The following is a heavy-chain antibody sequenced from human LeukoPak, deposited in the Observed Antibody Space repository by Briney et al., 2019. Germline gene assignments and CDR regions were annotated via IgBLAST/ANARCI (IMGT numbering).Heavy chain of an antibody. CDR2: INHSGST. Sequence: SETLSLTCAVYGGSFSGYYWSWIRQPPGKGLEWIGEINHSGSTYYNPSLKSRVTISVDTSKNQFSLKLSSVTAADTAVYYCARVLSGSYDMGDDAFDIWGQGTMVTVSS. V-gene: IGHV4-34*01. CDR1: GGSFSGYY. J-gene: IGHJ3*02. CDR3: ARVLSGSYDMGDDAFDI. D-gene: IGHD1-26*01.